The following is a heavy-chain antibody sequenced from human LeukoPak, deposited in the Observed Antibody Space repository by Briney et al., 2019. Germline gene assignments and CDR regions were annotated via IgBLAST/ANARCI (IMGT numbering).Heavy chain of an antibody. D-gene: IGHD1/OR15-1a*01. CDR3: AKGPRALEHYTHLFDY. J-gene: IGHJ4*02. CDR1: GFTFSSYG. Sequence: QTGGSLRLSCAASGFTFSSYGMSWVRQAPGKGLEWVSAITGIGDNTNYADSVKGRFTISRDNSKNTLYLQMNSLRAEDTAIYYCAKGPRALEHYTHLFDYWGQGTLVTVSS. CDR2: ITGIGDNT. V-gene: IGHV3-23*01.